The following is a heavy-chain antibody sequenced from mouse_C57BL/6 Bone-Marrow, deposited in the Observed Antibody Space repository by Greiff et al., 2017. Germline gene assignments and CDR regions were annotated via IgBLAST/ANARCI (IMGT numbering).Heavy chain of an antibody. V-gene: IGHV1-64*01. D-gene: IGHD2-5*01. CDR2: IHPNSGST. J-gene: IGHJ4*01. Sequence: QVQLQQPGAELVTPGASVKLSCKASGYTFTSYWMHWVKQRPGQGLEWIGMIHPNSGSTNYNEKFKSKATLTVDKSSSTAYMQLSSLTSEDSAVYYCATYYSNDYDAMDYWGQGTSITVTA. CDR3: ATYYSNDYDAMDY. CDR1: GYTFTSYW.